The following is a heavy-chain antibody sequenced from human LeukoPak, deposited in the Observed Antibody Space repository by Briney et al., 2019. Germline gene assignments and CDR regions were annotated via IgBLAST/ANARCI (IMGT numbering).Heavy chain of an antibody. Sequence: AGGSLRLSCAASGFTVSSSYMTWVRQTPGKGLEWVSLIYSGGSTYYADSVKGRFTISRDNSKNTLYLQMNSLRAEDTAMYYCARCRDSGSYHLDYWGQGTLVTVSS. CDR2: IYSGGST. CDR3: ARCRDSGSYHLDY. CDR1: GFTVSSSY. D-gene: IGHD3-10*01. J-gene: IGHJ4*02. V-gene: IGHV3-53*01.